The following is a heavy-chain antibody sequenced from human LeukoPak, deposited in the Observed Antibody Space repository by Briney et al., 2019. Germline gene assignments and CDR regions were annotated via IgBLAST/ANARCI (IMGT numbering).Heavy chain of an antibody. V-gene: IGHV4-34*01. CDR2: INHSGST. CDR3: ASWAYSYGPYYFDY. D-gene: IGHD5-18*01. Sequence: SETLSLTCAVYGGSFSGYYWSWIRRPPGKGLEWIGEINHSGSTNYNPSPKSRVTISVDTSKYQFSLKLSSVTAADTAVYYCASWAYSYGPYYFDYWGQGTLVTVSP. CDR1: GGSFSGYY. J-gene: IGHJ4*02.